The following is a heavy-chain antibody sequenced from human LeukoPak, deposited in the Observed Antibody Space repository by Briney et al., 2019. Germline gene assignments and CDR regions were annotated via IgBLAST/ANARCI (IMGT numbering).Heavy chain of an antibody. CDR2: ISYDGSNK. J-gene: IGHJ6*02. Sequence: GRSLRLSCAASGFTFSSYGMHWVRQAPGKGLEWVAVISYDGSNKYYADSVKGRFTISRDNSKNTLYLQMNSLRAEDTAVYYCAKDRHYYGSGSYSEGMDVWGQGTTVTVSS. CDR3: AKDRHYYGSGSYSEGMDV. CDR1: GFTFSSYG. D-gene: IGHD3-10*01. V-gene: IGHV3-30*18.